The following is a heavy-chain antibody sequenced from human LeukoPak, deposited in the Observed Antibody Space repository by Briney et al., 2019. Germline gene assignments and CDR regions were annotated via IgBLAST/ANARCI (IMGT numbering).Heavy chain of an antibody. CDR1: GFTFSSYA. J-gene: IGHJ4*02. V-gene: IGHV3-23*01. CDR3: ARSIAAAGHFDY. CDR2: ISGSGGST. Sequence: GGSLRLSCAASGFTFSSYAMSWVRQAPGKGLEWVSAISGSGGSTYYADSVKGRFTISRDNSKNTLYLQMNSLRAEDTAVYYCARSIAAAGHFDYWGQGTLVTVSS. D-gene: IGHD6-13*01.